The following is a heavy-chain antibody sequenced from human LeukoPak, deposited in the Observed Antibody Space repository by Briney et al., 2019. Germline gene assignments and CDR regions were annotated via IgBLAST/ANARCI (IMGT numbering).Heavy chain of an antibody. CDR3: ARVRVGGNRAFDI. D-gene: IGHD4-23*01. V-gene: IGHV3-74*01. Sequence: GGSLRLSCAASGFTFSSYAMSWVRQAPGKGLEWVSRVNDGGSSSNYADFVKGRFTVSRDNAKNTLYLQMNNLGAEDTAVYYCARVRVGGNRAFDIWGQGTMVTVSS. J-gene: IGHJ3*02. CDR2: VNDGGSSS. CDR1: GFTFSSYA.